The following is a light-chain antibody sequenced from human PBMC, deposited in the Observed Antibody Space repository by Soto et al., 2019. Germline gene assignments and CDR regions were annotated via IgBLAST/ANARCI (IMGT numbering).Light chain of an antibody. CDR3: SSYTSSTTYVV. CDR2: DVS. Sequence: QSALTQPASVSGSPGQSITISCTGTSSDVGGYNYVSWYQQHPGKAPKLMIYDVSNRPSGVSIRFSGSKSGNTASLTISGLQAEDEADYYCSSYTSSTTYVVLGGGTKVTVL. CDR1: SSDVGGYNY. V-gene: IGLV2-14*01. J-gene: IGLJ2*01.